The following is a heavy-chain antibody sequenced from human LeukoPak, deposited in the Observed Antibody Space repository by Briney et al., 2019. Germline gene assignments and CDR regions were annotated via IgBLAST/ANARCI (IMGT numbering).Heavy chain of an antibody. D-gene: IGHD3-10*01. J-gene: IGHJ4*02. CDR3: AKGAQYYGSGSHRRGHYFDS. Sequence: GASVKVSCKAFGYTFTSNYMHWVRQAPGQGPEWMGVISPSGGSTTYAQKFQGRVTLTRDMSTSTDYLELSSLRSEDTAVYYCAKGAQYYGSGSHRRGHYFDSWGQGTLVTVSS. CDR2: ISPSGGST. V-gene: IGHV1-46*01. CDR1: GYTFTSNY.